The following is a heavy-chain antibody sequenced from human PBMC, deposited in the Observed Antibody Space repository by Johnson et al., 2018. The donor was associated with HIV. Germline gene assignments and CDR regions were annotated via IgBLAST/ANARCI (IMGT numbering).Heavy chain of an antibody. CDR1: GFTVSSNY. CDR2: IRYDGSNK. J-gene: IGHJ3*02. CDR3: ARDRSENAFDI. V-gene: IGHV3-30*02. Sequence: QVQLVESGGGLVQPGGSLRLSCAASGFTVSSNYMSWVRQAPGKGLEWVAFIRYDGSNKYYGDSVKGRFTISRDNTKNTLYLQMNSVRAEATAVYYCARDRSENAFDIWGQGTMVTVSS.